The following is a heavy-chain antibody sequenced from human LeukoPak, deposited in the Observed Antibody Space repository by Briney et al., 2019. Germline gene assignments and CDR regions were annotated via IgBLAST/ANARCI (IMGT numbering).Heavy chain of an antibody. D-gene: IGHD3-22*01. CDR2: IDYSGSL. J-gene: IGHJ5*02. V-gene: IGHV4-61*10. Sequence: PSETLSLTCTVSGDSISSGSSYWSWIRQPAGKGLEWIGYIDYSGSLSYNPSLKSRVTISVDTSENQFSLKLTSVTAADTAVYYCARGTGESYYYDAPPNWFDPWGQGTLVTVPS. CDR1: GDSISSGSSY. CDR3: ARGTGESYYYDAPPNWFDP.